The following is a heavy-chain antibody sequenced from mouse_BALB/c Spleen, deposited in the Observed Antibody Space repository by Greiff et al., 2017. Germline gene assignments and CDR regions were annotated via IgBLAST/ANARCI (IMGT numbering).Heavy chain of an antibody. CDR1: GYTFTDYA. CDR3: ARDGGYGNYYAMDY. CDR2: ISTYYGDA. Sequence: VKLMESGAELVRPGVSVKISCKGSGYTFTDYAMHWVKQSHAKSLEWIGVISTYYGDASYNQKFKGKATMTADKSSSTAYMQLSSLTSEDSAVYFCARDGGYGNYYAMDYWGQGTSVTVSS. V-gene: IGHV1S137*01. J-gene: IGHJ4*01. D-gene: IGHD2-1*01.